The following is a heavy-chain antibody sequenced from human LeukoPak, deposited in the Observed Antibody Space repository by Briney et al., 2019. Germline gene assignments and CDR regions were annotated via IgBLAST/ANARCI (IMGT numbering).Heavy chain of an antibody. CDR1: GSSISSYY. J-gene: IGHJ3*02. CDR2: IYTSGST. V-gene: IGHV4-4*07. D-gene: IGHD2-15*01. Sequence: SETLSLTCTVFGSSISSYYWRWIRQPSGNCLDSIGRIYTSGSTNYNPSLKSRVTMSVDTSKNQFSLKLSSVTAADTAVYYCARDGYCSGGSCYSGYAFDIWGQGTMVTVSS. CDR3: ARDGYCSGGSCYSGYAFDI.